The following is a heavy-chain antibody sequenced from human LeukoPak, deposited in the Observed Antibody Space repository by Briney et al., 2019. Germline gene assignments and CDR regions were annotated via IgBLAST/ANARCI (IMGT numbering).Heavy chain of an antibody. CDR1: GFTFSSYN. V-gene: IGHV3-21*01. Sequence: GGSLRLSCAASGFTFSSYNMNWVRQAPGKGLEWVSSISSGSSYIYYSDSVQGRFTISRDNAKNSLYLQMNSLRAGDTAVYYCVRLSPYDSSGYYYDYWGQGTLVTVSS. CDR3: VRLSPYDSSGYYYDY. D-gene: IGHD3-22*01. J-gene: IGHJ4*02. CDR2: ISSGSSYI.